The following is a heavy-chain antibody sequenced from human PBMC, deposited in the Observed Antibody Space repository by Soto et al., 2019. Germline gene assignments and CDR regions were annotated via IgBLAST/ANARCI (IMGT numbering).Heavy chain of an antibody. CDR3: ARDSASYSSSSGSYWYFDL. J-gene: IGHJ2*01. Sequence: EVQLVESGGGLVQPGGSLRLSCAASGFTFSSFSMNWVRQAPGKGLEWVSYISSCSATIYYTDSVKGRYTISRENAKSSLYLQVNSLTAEDTAVYYCARDSASYSSSSGSYWYFDLWGRGTLVTVSS. CDR2: ISSCSATI. CDR1: GFTFSSFS. D-gene: IGHD6-6*01. V-gene: IGHV3-48*01.